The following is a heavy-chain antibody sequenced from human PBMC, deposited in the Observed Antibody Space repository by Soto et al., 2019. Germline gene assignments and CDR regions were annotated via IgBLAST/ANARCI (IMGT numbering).Heavy chain of an antibody. CDR1: GFTFSSYA. D-gene: IGHD3-22*01. Sequence: GGSLRLSCAASGFTFSSYAMSWVRQAPGKGLEWVSAISGSGGSTYYADSVKGRFTISRDNSKNTLYLQMNSLRAEDTAVYYCATGLSESYYDRRGYLACGQGTMVTVSS. V-gene: IGHV3-23*01. J-gene: IGHJ5*02. CDR2: ISGSGGST. CDR3: ATGLSESYYDRRGYLA.